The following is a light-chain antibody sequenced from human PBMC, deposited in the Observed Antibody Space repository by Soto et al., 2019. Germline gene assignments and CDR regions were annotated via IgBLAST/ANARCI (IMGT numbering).Light chain of an antibody. Sequence: QSVLTQPASVSGSPGQSITISCTGTSSDVGNYNLVSWYQHHPGKAPKLMIYEVSKRPSGVSNRFSGSKSGDTASLTISGLQAEDEADYYCCSYAGSNDVFGTGTKVTVL. V-gene: IGLV2-23*02. CDR1: SSDVGNYNL. CDR3: CSYAGSNDV. CDR2: EVS. J-gene: IGLJ1*01.